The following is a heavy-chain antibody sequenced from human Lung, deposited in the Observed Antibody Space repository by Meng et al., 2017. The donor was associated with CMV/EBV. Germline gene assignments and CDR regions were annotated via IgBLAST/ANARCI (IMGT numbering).Heavy chain of an antibody. CDR2: IRQDGSDK. Sequence: ESLKISCAASGFIFPAFAMSWVRQAPGKGLEWVANIRQDGSDKYYVDSVKGRFTISRDNVRNSPFLHMDSLRAEDTAVYYCAREDSGSFTHYNRFDPWGHGTXVNVSS. D-gene: IGHD1-26*01. J-gene: IGHJ5*02. CDR1: GFIFPAFA. V-gene: IGHV3-7*01. CDR3: AREDSGSFTHYNRFDP.